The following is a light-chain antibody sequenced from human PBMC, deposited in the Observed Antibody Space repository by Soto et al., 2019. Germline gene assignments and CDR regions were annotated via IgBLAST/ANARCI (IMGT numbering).Light chain of an antibody. J-gene: IGLJ1*01. V-gene: IGLV1-51*01. Sequence: QSVLTKPPSVSAAQGRTVPISCSGSSYNIGNSFVSWYQQLPGTAPRLLIYDNNERPSGIPDRCSGSESGTSATLGITGLQAGYEADYCCGAWDGGLSAFVFGTGTKVTVL. CDR1: SYNIGNSF. CDR2: DNN. CDR3: GAWDGGLSAFV.